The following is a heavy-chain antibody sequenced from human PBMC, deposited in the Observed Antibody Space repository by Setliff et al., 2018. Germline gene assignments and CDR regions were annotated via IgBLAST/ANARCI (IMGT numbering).Heavy chain of an antibody. CDR2: INTNTGNP. D-gene: IGHD3-22*01. Sequence: GASVKVSCKASGYTFTSYAVNWVRQAPGQGLEWMGWINTNTGNPTYAQGFTGRFVFSLDTSFSTAYLQISSLKPEDTAVCYCASSHDSSGYYYSWYFDNWGQGTLVTVSS. CDR1: GYTFTSYA. CDR3: ASSHDSSGYYYSWYFDN. J-gene: IGHJ4*02. V-gene: IGHV7-4-1*02.